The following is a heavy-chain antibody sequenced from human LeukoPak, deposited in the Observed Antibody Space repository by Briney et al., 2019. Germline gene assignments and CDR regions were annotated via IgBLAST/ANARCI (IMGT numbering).Heavy chain of an antibody. D-gene: IGHD6-19*01. CDR3: ARTYSSGTNFDY. V-gene: IGHV3-30-3*01. CDR2: ISREGGIA. CDR1: GFIFSTYD. Sequence: PGGSLRLSCAASGFIFSTYDMHWVRQAPGKGLEWVAVISREGGIAYHADSVKGRFTISRDNAKNSLYLQMNSLRDEDTAVFYCARTYSSGTNFDYWGQGTLVTVSS. J-gene: IGHJ4*02.